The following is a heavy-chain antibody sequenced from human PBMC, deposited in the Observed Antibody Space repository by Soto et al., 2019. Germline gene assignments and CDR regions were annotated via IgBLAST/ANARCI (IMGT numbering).Heavy chain of an antibody. CDR2: IIPIFGTA. CDR3: ARERHEYSRCWYGVDY. D-gene: IGHD6-13*01. V-gene: IGHV1-69*13. CDR1: GGTFSSYA. Sequence: SVKVSCKASGGTFSSYAISWVRQAPGQGLEWMGGIIPIFGTANYAQKFQGRVTITADESTSTAYMELSSLRSEDTAVYYCARERHEYSRCWYGVDYWGRGTLVTVSS. J-gene: IGHJ4*02.